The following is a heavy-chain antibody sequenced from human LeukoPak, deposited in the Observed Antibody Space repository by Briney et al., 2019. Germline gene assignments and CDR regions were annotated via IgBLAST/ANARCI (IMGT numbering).Heavy chain of an antibody. CDR1: GYTFTSYG. CDR2: ISAYNGNT. D-gene: IGHD6-19*01. J-gene: IGHJ4*02. V-gene: IGHV1-18*01. CDR3: ARLPESGWYNYYFDY. Sequence: ASVKVSCKASGYTFTSYGISWVRQAPGQGLEWMGWISAYNGNTNYAQKLQGRVTMTTDTSTSTAYMELRSLRSDDTAVYYCARLPESGWYNYYFDYWGQGTLVTVSS.